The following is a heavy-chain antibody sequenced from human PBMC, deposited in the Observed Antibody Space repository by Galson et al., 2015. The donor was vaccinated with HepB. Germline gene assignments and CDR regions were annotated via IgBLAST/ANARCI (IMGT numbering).Heavy chain of an antibody. V-gene: IGHV1-3*01. CDR1: GYTFTSYA. D-gene: IGHD5-12*01. Sequence: SVKVSCKASGYTFTSYAMHWVRQAPGQRLEWMGWINAGNGNTKYSQKFQGSVTITRDTSASTAYMELSSLRSEDTAVYYCARDYAGYSGYDFDYWGQGTLVTVSS. J-gene: IGHJ4*02. CDR2: INAGNGNT. CDR3: ARDYAGYSGYDFDY.